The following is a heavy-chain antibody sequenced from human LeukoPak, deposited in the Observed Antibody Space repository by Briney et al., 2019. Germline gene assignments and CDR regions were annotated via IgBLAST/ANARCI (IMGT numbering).Heavy chain of an antibody. CDR1: GFTFSSYG. V-gene: IGHV3-30*18. J-gene: IGHJ4*02. CDR2: ISYDGSNK. Sequence: GRSLRLSCAASGFTFSSYGTHWVRQAPGKGLEWVAVISYDGSNKYYADSVKGRFTISRDNSKNTLYLQMNSLRAEDTAVYYCAKDLGSYGFDYWGQGTLVTVSS. CDR3: AKDLGSYGFDY. D-gene: IGHD5-18*01.